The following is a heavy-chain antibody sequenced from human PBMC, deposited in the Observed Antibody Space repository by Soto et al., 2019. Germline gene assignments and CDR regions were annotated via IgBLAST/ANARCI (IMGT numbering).Heavy chain of an antibody. CDR3: ARSRYCGGDCLGAFDI. Sequence: ASVNVSCKASGGTFSSYAISWVRQAPGQGLEWMGGIIPIFGTANYAQKFQGRVTITADESTSTAYMELSSLRSEDTAVYYCARSRYCGGDCLGAFDIWGQGTMVTVSS. J-gene: IGHJ3*02. CDR2: IIPIFGTA. V-gene: IGHV1-69*13. CDR1: GGTFSSYA. D-gene: IGHD2-21*02.